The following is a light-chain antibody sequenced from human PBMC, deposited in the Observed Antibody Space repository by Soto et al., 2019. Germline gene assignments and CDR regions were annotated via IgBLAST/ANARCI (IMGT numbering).Light chain of an antibody. CDR3: QQRYNFPRT. CDR2: AAS. V-gene: IGKV1-12*01. Sequence: IQMTLSPSSVSASVGDRVTITCRASQGISSWLAWYQQKQGKAPKLLIYAASALQSGIPSRFSGSAYGTEFNLTITSLQPEDFATYYCQQRYNFPRTFGQGTKVDI. CDR1: QGISSW. J-gene: IGKJ1*01.